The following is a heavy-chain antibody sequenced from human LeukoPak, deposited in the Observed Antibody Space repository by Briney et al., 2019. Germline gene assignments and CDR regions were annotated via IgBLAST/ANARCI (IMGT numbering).Heavy chain of an antibody. D-gene: IGHD2/OR15-2a*01. CDR1: GASISSSS. Sequence: SETLSLTCTISGASISSSSWSWIRQPPGKGLEWIGYIYYSGSTNYNPSLKSRVTISVDTSKNQFSLRLSAVTAADTAVYHCARGLRLPSRSTPAVPHVWGKGTTVTVSA. V-gene: IGHV4-59*12. CDR2: IYYSGST. J-gene: IGHJ6*04. CDR3: ARGLRLPSRSTPAVPHV.